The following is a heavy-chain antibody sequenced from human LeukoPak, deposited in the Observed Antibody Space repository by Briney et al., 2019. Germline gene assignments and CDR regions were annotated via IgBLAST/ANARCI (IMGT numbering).Heavy chain of an antibody. Sequence: GASVKVSCKASGYTFTSYGISWVRQAPGQGLEWMGWISVYNGNTNYAQKLQGSVTLTTDTSTSTAYMELRSLRSDDTAVYYCARDRRDILTGPQSSDAFDIWGQGTMVTVSS. J-gene: IGHJ3*02. CDR2: ISVYNGNT. D-gene: IGHD3-9*01. CDR1: GYTFTSYG. CDR3: ARDRRDILTGPQSSDAFDI. V-gene: IGHV1-18*01.